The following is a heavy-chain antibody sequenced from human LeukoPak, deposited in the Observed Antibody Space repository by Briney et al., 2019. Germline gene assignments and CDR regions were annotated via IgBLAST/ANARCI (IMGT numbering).Heavy chain of an antibody. CDR2: INPNSGGT. J-gene: IGHJ4*02. CDR1: GYTLTGYY. V-gene: IGHV1-2*06. CDR3: AVDSSGYYGEFDY. D-gene: IGHD3-22*01. Sequence: ASVKVSCKASGYTLTGYYMHWVRQAPGQGLEWMGRINPNSGGTNYAQKFQGRVTMTRDTSISTAYMELSRLRSDHTAVYYCAVDSSGYYGEFDYWGQGTLVTVSS.